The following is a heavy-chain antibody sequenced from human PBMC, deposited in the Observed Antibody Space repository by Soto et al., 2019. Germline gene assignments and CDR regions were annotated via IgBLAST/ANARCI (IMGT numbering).Heavy chain of an antibody. CDR2: IYHSGST. J-gene: IGHJ4*02. Sequence: SETLSRTCAVSCGSIISGGYSWSWIRQPPGKGLEWIGYIYHSGSTYYNPSLKSRVTISVDRSKNQFSLKLSSVTAADTAVYYCARDQNGDYDYWGQGTLVTVSS. CDR3: ARDQNGDYDY. V-gene: IGHV4-30-2*01. D-gene: IGHD4-17*01. CDR1: CGSIISGGYS.